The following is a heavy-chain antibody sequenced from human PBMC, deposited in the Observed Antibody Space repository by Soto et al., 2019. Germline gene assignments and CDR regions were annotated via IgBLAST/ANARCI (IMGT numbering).Heavy chain of an antibody. J-gene: IGHJ4*02. D-gene: IGHD6-13*01. V-gene: IGHV3-30*18. CDR3: AKKVPGIAESGVDY. Sequence: PGGSLRLSCAASGFTFSNFGMHWVRQAPGKGLEWVAVMSYDGSNKYYADSVKGRFTTSRDNSKNTLYLQMNSLRTGDTAVYYCAKKVPGIAESGVDYWGQGTLVTVSS. CDR1: GFTFSNFG. CDR2: MSYDGSNK.